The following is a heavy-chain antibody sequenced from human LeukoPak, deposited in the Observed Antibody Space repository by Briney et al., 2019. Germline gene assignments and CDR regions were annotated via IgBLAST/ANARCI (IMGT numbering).Heavy chain of an antibody. CDR3: ARRDSSGYYPDAFDI. V-gene: IGHV4-59*01. CDR2: IYYSGST. J-gene: IGHJ3*02. D-gene: IGHD3-22*01. CDR1: GGSISSYY. Sequence: PSETLSLTCTVSGGSISSYYWSWIRQPPEKGLEWLGYIYYSGSTNYNPSLKSRVTISVDTSRNQFSLKLSSVTAAETAVYYCARRDSSGYYPDAFDIWGQGTMVTVSS.